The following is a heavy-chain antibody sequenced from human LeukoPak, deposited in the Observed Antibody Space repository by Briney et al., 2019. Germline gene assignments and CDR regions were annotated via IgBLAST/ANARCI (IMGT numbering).Heavy chain of an antibody. J-gene: IGHJ6*03. CDR2: IMSSSRNI. D-gene: IGHD3-3*01. V-gene: IGHV3-21*01. CDR1: GFSFGSYS. CDR3: ATTRAPSNGRVLYYMDV. Sequence: PGGSLRLSCAASGFSFGSYSMNWVRQAPGKALEWVSSIMSSSRNIYYADSVKGRFTISRDNAKNSLYLQLSSLSAEDTAVYYCATTRAPSNGRVLYYMDVWGKGTTVTVSS.